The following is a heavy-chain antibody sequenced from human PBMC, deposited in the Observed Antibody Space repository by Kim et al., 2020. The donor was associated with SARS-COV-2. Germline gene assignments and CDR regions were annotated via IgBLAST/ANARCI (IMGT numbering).Heavy chain of an antibody. CDR1: GGSISSYY. CDR3: ARSQGEMATIWHYYYYGMDV. D-gene: IGHD5-12*01. CDR2: IYYSGST. V-gene: IGHV4-59*01. J-gene: IGHJ6*02. Sequence: SETLSLTCTVSGGSISSYYWSWIRQPPGKGLEWIGYIYYSGSTNYNPSLKSRVTISVDTSKNQFSLKLSSVTAADTAVYYCARSQGEMATIWHYYYYGMDVWGQGTTVTVSS.